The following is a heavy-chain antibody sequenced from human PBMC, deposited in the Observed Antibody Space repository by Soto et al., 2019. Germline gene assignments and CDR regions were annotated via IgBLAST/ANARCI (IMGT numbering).Heavy chain of an antibody. CDR1: GFTFSDYP. CDR2: ISYDGRVK. CDR3: ARDFIVGAPDYFDY. D-gene: IGHD1-26*01. J-gene: IGHJ4*02. V-gene: IGHV3-30*04. Sequence: PGGSLRLSCAASGFTFSDYPMHWVRQAPGKGLEWVAVISYDGRVKYYVDSVKGRFTISRDDSKNTLYLQMNSLRVDDTAVYYCARDFIVGAPDYFDYWGQGPLVTVSS.